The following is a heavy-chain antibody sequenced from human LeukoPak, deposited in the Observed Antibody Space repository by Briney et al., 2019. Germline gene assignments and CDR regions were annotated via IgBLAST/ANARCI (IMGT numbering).Heavy chain of an antibody. J-gene: IGHJ4*02. CDR1: GFTFSSYG. CDR2: ISYDGSNQ. V-gene: IGHV3-30*18. Sequence: GGSLRLSCAVSGFTFSSYGVHWVRQAPGKGLEWVAVISYDGSNQYYADSVKGRFTISRDNSKNTLCLQMNSLRAEDTAVYYCAKDRNFGFLDYWGQGTLVIVSS. CDR3: AKDRNFGFLDY. D-gene: IGHD3-16*01.